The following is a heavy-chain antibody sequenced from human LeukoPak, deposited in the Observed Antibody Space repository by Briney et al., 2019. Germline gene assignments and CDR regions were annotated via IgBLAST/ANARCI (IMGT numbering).Heavy chain of an antibody. J-gene: IGHJ4*02. D-gene: IGHD2-2*01. CDR1: GFTFSRYG. Sequence: GGSLRLSCAASGFTFSRYGMHWVRQAPGKGLEWVAVISYDGSNKYYVDSVKGRFTISRDNSKNTLYVQMNSLRAEDTAVYYCAKDGFCRSTSCLKPLYYFDYWGQGTLVTVSS. CDR2: ISYDGSNK. V-gene: IGHV3-30*18. CDR3: AKDGFCRSTSCLKPLYYFDY.